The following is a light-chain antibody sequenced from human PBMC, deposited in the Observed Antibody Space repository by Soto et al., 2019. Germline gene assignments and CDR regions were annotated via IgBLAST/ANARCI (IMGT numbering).Light chain of an antibody. CDR3: QQRSNWPPGYT. J-gene: IGKJ2*01. Sequence: EIVLTQSPATLSLSPGERATLSCRASQSVSSYLAWYQQKPGQAPRLLIYDASNRATGIPARFSGSGSGTDFTLTISILEPEDFADYYCQQRSNWPPGYTFDQGTKLEIK. CDR1: QSVSSY. V-gene: IGKV3-11*01. CDR2: DAS.